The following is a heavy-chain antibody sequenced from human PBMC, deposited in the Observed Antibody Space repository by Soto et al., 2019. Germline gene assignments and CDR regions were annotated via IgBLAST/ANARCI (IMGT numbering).Heavy chain of an antibody. D-gene: IGHD1-1*01. CDR3: ARGGLEPFDH. CDR2: IYPGDSDT. Sequence: CKGSGYSFTSYWLAWVRQMPGKGLEWMGIIYPGDSDTTYSPSFQGQVTISADKSINTAYLQWSSLKASDTAMYYCARGGLEPFDHWGRGALVTVSS. V-gene: IGHV5-51*01. CDR1: GYSFTSYW. J-gene: IGHJ4*02.